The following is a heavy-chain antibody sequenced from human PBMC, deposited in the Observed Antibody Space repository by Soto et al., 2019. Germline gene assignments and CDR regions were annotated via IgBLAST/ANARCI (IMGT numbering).Heavy chain of an antibody. CDR3: AKDMTIFGHYTGWFDP. D-gene: IGHD3-3*01. CDR2: ISGSGGST. Sequence: EVQLLESGGGLVQPGGSLRLSCAASGFTFSSYAMSWVRQAPGKGLEWVSAISGSGGSTYYADSVKGRFTISRDNSKNTLYLQMNSLRAEDTAVYYCAKDMTIFGHYTGWFDPWGQGTLVTVSS. J-gene: IGHJ5*02. CDR1: GFTFSSYA. V-gene: IGHV3-23*01.